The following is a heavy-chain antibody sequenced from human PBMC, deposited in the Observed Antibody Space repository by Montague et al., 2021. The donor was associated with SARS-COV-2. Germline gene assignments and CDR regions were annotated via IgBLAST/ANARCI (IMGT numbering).Heavy chain of an antibody. CDR1: GYSISDGYY. Sequence: SETLSLTCTVSGYSISDGYYWVWIRQPPGKGLVWIGNIFQSGTTYYNPSLERRSTMSVDTSKNQFSLKLSSVTAADTAVYYCAREHWENYYDFWSGTNLASDYPYYGMDVWGQGTTVTGSS. CDR3: AREHWENYYDFWSGTNLASDYPYYGMDV. J-gene: IGHJ6*02. CDR2: IFQSGTT. V-gene: IGHV4-38-2*02. D-gene: IGHD3-3*01.